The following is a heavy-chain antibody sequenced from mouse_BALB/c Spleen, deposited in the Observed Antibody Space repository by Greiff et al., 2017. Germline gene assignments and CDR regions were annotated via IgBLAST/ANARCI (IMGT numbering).Heavy chain of an antibody. CDR2: ISNLAYSI. D-gene: IGHD2-14*01. CDR3: ARDQGYRYPWFAY. Sequence: EVQLVESGGGLVQPGGSRKLSCAASGFTFSDYGMAWVRQAPGKGPEWVAFISNLAYSIYYADTVTGRFTISRENAKNTLYLEMSSLRSEDTAMYYCARDQGYRYPWFAYWGQGTLVTVSA. CDR1: GFTFSDYG. V-gene: IGHV5-15*02. J-gene: IGHJ3*01.